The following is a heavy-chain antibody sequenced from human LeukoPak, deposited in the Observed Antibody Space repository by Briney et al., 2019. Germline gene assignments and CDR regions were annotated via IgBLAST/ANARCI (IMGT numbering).Heavy chain of an antibody. D-gene: IGHD2-21*01. CDR2: ISSNGGST. Sequence: GGSLRLSCAASGFTFSSYAVHWVRQAPGKGLEYVSGISSNGGSTFYANSVKGRFTISRDNSKNTLYLQMNSLRAEDTAVYYCARDNGGSSVIGVFDYWGQGTLVTVSS. V-gene: IGHV3-64*01. J-gene: IGHJ4*02. CDR3: ARDNGGSSVIGVFDY. CDR1: GFTFSSYA.